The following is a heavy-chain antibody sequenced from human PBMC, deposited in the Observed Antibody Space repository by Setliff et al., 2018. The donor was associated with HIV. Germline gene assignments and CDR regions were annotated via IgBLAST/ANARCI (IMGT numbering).Heavy chain of an antibody. CDR3: ATPISITSGSAFDY. D-gene: IGHD2-2*01. CDR2: IYPGDSNT. J-gene: IGHJ4*02. CDR1: GYSFISYW. V-gene: IGHV5-51*01. Sequence: PGESLKISCKGSGYSFISYWIGWVRQMPGKGLEWMGIIYPGDSNTKYSPSFQGQVTLSVDKPISTAYLQWSSLKASDTAMYYCATPISITSGSAFDYWGQGTLVTVS.